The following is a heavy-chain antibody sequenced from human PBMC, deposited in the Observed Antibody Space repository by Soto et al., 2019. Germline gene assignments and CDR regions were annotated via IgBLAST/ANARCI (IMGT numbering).Heavy chain of an antibody. D-gene: IGHD1-1*01. Sequence: PGGSLRLSYAASGFTFRSYEMNWVRQAPGRGLEWVSFISTSGSTIYYADSVKGRFTISRDNAKNSLYLQMNSLRAEDTAVYYCARENCDYWGQGTLVTVSS. V-gene: IGHV3-48*03. CDR1: GFTFRSYE. CDR2: ISTSGSTI. CDR3: ARENCDY. J-gene: IGHJ4*02.